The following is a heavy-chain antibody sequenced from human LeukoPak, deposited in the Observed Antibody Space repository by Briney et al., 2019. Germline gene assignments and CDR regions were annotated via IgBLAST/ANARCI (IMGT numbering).Heavy chain of an antibody. J-gene: IGHJ4*02. V-gene: IGHV4-61*01. CDR2: IYYSGST. Sequence: SETLSLTCTVSGGSISSSSHYWSWIRQPPGKGLEWIGYIYYSGSTNYNPSLKSRVTISVDTSKNQFSLKLSSVTAADTAVYYCARGTNRLDYWGQGTLVTVSS. CDR1: GGSISSSSHY. CDR3: ARGTNRLDY. D-gene: IGHD1-1*01.